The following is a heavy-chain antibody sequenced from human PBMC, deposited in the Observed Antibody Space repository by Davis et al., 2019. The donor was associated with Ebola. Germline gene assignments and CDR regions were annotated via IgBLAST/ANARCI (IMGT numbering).Heavy chain of an antibody. D-gene: IGHD3-22*01. V-gene: IGHV4-39*01. J-gene: IGHJ4*02. CDR1: GGSISSSSYY. Sequence: MPSETLSLTCTVSGGSISSSSYYWGWIRQPPGKGLEWIGSIHYSGSTYYNPSLKSRVTISVDTSKNQFSLKLSSVTAADTAVYYCATALDSSGLLFDYWGQGTLVTVSS. CDR2: IHYSGST. CDR3: ATALDSSGLLFDY.